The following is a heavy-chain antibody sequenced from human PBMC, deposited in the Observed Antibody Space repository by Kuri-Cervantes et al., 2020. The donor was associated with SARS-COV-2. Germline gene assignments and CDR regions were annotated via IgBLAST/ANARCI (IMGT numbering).Heavy chain of an antibody. D-gene: IGHD1-26*01. V-gene: IGHV3-23*01. CDR1: GFTFSSYA. J-gene: IGHJ4*02. Sequence: GESLKISCAASGFTFSSYAMSWVRQAPGKGLEWVSAMSGSGGSTYYADSVKGRFTISRDNSKNTLYLQMNSLRAEDTAVYYCAKDQWELLGGGYWGQGTLVTVSS. CDR2: MSGSGGST. CDR3: AKDQWELLGGGY.